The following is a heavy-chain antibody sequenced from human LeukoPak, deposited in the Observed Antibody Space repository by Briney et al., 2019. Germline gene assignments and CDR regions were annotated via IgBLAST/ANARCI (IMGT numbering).Heavy chain of an antibody. CDR2: INPSGGGT. CDR1: GGTFSSYA. Sequence: ASVKVSCKASGGTFSSYAISWVRQAPGQGLEWMGVINPSGGGTTYAQRFQGRVTMTRDTSTSTVHMELSSLRSEDTAAYYCARGQNKCLGHWGQGTLVTVSS. CDR3: ARGQNKCLGH. V-gene: IGHV1-46*01. J-gene: IGHJ4*02. D-gene: IGHD2/OR15-2a*01.